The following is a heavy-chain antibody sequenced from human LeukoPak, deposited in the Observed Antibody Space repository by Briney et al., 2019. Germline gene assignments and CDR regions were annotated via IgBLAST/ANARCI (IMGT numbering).Heavy chain of an antibody. D-gene: IGHD1-1*01. J-gene: IGHJ4*02. V-gene: IGHV1-2*02. CDR1: GYTFTDYY. Sequence: ASVKVSCKASGYTFTDYYMHWVRQAPGQGLEWMGWINPNSGGTNYAQKFQGRVTMTRDTSIRTAYMGLSRLKSDDTGVYYCARDVTETMTTDFWGQGTLVTVSS. CDR2: INPNSGGT. CDR3: ARDVTETMTTDF.